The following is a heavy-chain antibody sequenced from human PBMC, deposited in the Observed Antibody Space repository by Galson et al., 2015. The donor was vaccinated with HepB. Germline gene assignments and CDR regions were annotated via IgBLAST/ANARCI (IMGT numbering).Heavy chain of an antibody. D-gene: IGHD3-22*01. J-gene: IGHJ4*02. CDR3: ARGSKGDYDSSHPADY. CDR1: GFTLSDYY. Sequence: SLRLSCAASGFTLSDYYMSWIRQAPGKGLEWVSYISSSSSYTNYADSVKGRFTISRDNAKNSLYLQMNSLRAEDTAVYYCARGSKGDYDSSHPADYWGQGTLVTVSS. CDR2: ISSSSSYT. V-gene: IGHV3-11*06.